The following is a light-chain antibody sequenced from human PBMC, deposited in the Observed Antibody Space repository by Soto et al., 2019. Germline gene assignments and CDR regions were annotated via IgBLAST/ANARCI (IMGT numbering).Light chain of an antibody. CDR3: LQDYNYPIP. CDR2: AAS. V-gene: IGKV1-6*01. Sequence: AIQMTQSPSSVSATIGDRVTITCRASQDIRSNLDWYQQKPGKAPKLLIYAASSLQSGVPSRFSGSGSGTDFTLTISSLQPEDFATYYCLQDYNYPIPFGQGTRLEI. CDR1: QDIRSN. J-gene: IGKJ5*01.